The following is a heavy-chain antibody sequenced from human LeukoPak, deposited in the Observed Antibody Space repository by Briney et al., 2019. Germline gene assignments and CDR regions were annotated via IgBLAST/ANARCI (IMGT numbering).Heavy chain of an antibody. CDR2: MRSKTQNYAT. D-gene: IGHD3-22*01. CDR3: TNYDDSSDLGGY. CDR1: GFGFTNAW. Sequence: GGSLRLSCAASGFGFTNAWMSWVRQAPGQGLEWVGRMRSKTQNYATAYAASVKGRFTISRDDSKNTAFLQMNSLKTEDTAVYYCTNYDDSSDLGGYWGQGTLVTVSS. V-gene: IGHV3-73*01. J-gene: IGHJ4*02.